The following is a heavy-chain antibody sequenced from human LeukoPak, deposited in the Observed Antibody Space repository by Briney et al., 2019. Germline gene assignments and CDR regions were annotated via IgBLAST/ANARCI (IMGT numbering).Heavy chain of an antibody. V-gene: IGHV3-33*01. Sequence: PGGSLRLSCATSGFSSSIYGMHWVRQAQGKGLEWVALTWYDGSNKNYADSVKGRFTISRDNSKNTLYLQMNSLRGEDTAVYYCARGGLTIAEATTSWYLDYWGQGTLVTVSS. CDR2: TWYDGSNK. CDR1: GFSSSIYG. D-gene: IGHD1-26*01. J-gene: IGHJ4*02. CDR3: ARGGLTIAEATTSWYLDY.